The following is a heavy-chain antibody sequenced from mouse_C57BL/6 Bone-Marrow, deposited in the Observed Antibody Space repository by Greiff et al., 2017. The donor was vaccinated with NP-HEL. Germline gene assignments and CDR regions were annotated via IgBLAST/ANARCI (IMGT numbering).Heavy chain of an antibody. Sequence: QVQLKQPGAELVKPGASVKLSCKASGYTFTSYLMHWVKQRTGRGLEWIGRIDPNSGGTKYNEKFKSKATLTVDKPSSTAYMQLNSLTSEDSAVYYCARYFYGSSSFDDWGQGTTLTVSS. V-gene: IGHV1-72*01. CDR1: GYTFTSYL. CDR3: ARYFYGSSSFDD. J-gene: IGHJ2*01. D-gene: IGHD1-1*01. CDR2: IDPNSGGT.